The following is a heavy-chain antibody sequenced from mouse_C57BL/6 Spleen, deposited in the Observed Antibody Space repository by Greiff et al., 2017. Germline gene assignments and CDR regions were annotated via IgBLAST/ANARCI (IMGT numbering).Heavy chain of an antibody. J-gene: IGHJ3*01. CDR1: GYTFTSYW. Sequence: QVQLQQPGAELVMPGASVKLSCKASGYTFTSYWMHWVKQRPGQGLEWIGEIDPSDSYTNYNQKFKGKSTLNVDKSSSTAYMQLSILTSEDSAVYYCARSSSGYGAYWGQGTLVTVSA. CDR3: ARSSSGYGAY. D-gene: IGHD3-2*02. CDR2: IDPSDSYT. V-gene: IGHV1-69*01.